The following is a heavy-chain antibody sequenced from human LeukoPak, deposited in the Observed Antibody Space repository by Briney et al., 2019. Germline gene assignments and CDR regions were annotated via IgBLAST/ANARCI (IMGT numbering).Heavy chain of an antibody. J-gene: IGHJ3*02. D-gene: IGHD4-23*01. V-gene: IGHV3-21*01. CDR1: GFTFSSYS. CDR3: ARDGPPTVVTSTDDAFDI. Sequence: GGSLRLSCAASGFTFSSYSMNWVRHAPGKGLEWVSSIISSGSYIYYADSVKGRFTISRDNATNSLYLQMNSLRAEDTAVYYCARDGPPTVVTSTDDAFDIWGQGTMVTVSS. CDR2: IISSGSYI.